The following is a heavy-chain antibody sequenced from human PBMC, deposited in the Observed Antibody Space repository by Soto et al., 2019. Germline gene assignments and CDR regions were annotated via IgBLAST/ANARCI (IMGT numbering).Heavy chain of an antibody. CDR2: INHSGST. V-gene: IGHV4-34*01. J-gene: IGHJ4*02. CDR1: GGSFSGYY. CDR3: ARGSSWFLYYFDY. D-gene: IGHD6-13*01. Sequence: SETLSLTCAVYGGSFSGYYWSWIRQPPGKGLEWIGEINHSGSTNYNPSLKSRVTISVDTSKNQFSLKLSSVTAADTAVYYCARGSSWFLYYFDYWGQGTLVTVS.